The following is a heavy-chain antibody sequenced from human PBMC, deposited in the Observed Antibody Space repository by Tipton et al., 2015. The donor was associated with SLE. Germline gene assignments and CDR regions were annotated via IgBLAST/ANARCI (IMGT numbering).Heavy chain of an antibody. CDR2: IYYKGST. CDR1: GDSVNGHY. D-gene: IGHD3-3*01. V-gene: IGHV4-59*02. Sequence: TLSLTCSVSGDSVNGHYWNWIRQAPGKGLEWIGYIYYKGSTDYKSSLKSRLTISIDTSKNQVSLKLTSVTAADTAVYYCARAPLFGVVTVRGPFDYWGQGTLVTVSS. J-gene: IGHJ4*02. CDR3: ARAPLFGVVTVRGPFDY.